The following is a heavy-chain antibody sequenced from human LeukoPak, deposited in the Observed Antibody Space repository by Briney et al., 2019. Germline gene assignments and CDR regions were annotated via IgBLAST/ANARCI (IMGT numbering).Heavy chain of an antibody. V-gene: IGHV3-21*01. J-gene: IGHJ5*02. CDR3: ARGYCSSTSCYDNWFDP. CDR1: GFTFSSYG. Sequence: PGGSLRLSCAASGFTFSSYGMTWVRQAPGKGLEWASSISSTSTYIYYTDSVKGRFTISRDNAKNSLYLQMNSLRAEDTAVYYCARGYCSSTSCYDNWFDPWGQGTLVTVSS. CDR2: ISSTSTYI. D-gene: IGHD2-2*01.